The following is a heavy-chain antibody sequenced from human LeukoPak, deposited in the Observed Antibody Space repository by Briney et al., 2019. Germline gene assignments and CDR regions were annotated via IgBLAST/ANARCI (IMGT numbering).Heavy chain of an antibody. CDR3: AGLAVVGATVGFDF. CDR2: INQDEGEI. D-gene: IGHD1-26*01. J-gene: IGHJ4*02. V-gene: IGHV3-7*01. Sequence: PGGSLRLSCAASGFTFSTFWMGWVRQAPGKGLDWVANINQDEGEIYYADSVRGRFTISRDNAKNSLFLQMNSLRVEDTALYYCAGLAVVGATVGFDFWGQGTLVTVSS. CDR1: GFTFSTFW.